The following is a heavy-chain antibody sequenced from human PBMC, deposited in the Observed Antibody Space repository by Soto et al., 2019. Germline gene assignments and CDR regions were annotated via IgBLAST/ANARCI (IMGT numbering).Heavy chain of an antibody. D-gene: IGHD1-26*01. J-gene: IGHJ4*02. CDR2: ISYDGSVK. V-gene: IGHV3-30*18. CDR3: AKPSEPFRAPYYFDL. CDR1: GFTFSKYG. Sequence: PGGALRLSCAAPGFTFSKYGMHWVRQAPGKGLEWVAIISYDGSVKYFGDSVKGRFTISRDDSQHTLFLQMSSLRAEDTAVYYCAKPSEPFRAPYYFDLWGQGNMVTVSS.